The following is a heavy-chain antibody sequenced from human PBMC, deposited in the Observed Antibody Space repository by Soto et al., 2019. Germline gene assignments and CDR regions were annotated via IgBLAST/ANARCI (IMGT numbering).Heavy chain of an antibody. CDR2: IYYSGST. V-gene: IGHV4-39*01. D-gene: IGHD3-22*01. J-gene: IGHJ1*01. CDR1: GGSISSSSYY. Sequence: QLQLQESGPGLVKPSETLSLTCTVSGGSISSSSYYWGWIRQPPGKGLEWIGSIYYSGSTYYNPSLKSRVTTYVGTSKTHFSPTPSSVSAAATAVYDCARHRAYASRGYYYDGFIGYWGQGTLVTVSS. CDR3: ARHRAYASRGYYYDGFIGY.